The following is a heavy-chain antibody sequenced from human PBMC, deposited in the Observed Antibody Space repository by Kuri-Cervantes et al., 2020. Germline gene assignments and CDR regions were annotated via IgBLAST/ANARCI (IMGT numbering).Heavy chain of an antibody. J-gene: IGHJ4*02. Sequence: GSLRLSCVASGFTFSDYYMTWIRQAPGKGLEWVAYISTSGSTEYYADSVKGRFTISRDNVKNSVHLQMNSLRAEDTAVYYCARESRWNYYFDYWGQGTLVTVSS. V-gene: IGHV3-11*01. CDR3: ARESRWNYYFDY. CDR2: ISTSGSTE. CDR1: GFTFSDYY. D-gene: IGHD4-23*01.